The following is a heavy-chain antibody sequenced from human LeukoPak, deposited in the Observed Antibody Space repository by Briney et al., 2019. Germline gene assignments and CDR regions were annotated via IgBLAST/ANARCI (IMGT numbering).Heavy chain of an antibody. Sequence: ASVKVSCKASGYTFAAHHIHWVRQAPGQGLEWMGWINPNSGGTNYAQKFQGRVTMTRDTSISTAYMELSRLRSDDTAVYYCARGQIAAAGPVYYYYYMDVWGKGTTVSVSS. CDR3: ARGQIAAAGPVYYYYYMDV. CDR1: GYTFAAHH. V-gene: IGHV1-2*02. J-gene: IGHJ6*03. CDR2: INPNSGGT. D-gene: IGHD6-13*01.